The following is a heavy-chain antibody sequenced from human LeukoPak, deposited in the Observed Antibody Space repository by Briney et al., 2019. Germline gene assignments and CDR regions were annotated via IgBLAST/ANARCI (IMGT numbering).Heavy chain of an antibody. CDR2: IYSGGST. V-gene: IGHV3-53*04. J-gene: IGHJ6*02. CDR3: ARYYDILTGQAPNWYYGMDV. CDR1: GFTVSSNY. Sequence: GGSLRLSCAASGFTVSSNYMSWVRQAPGKGLEWVSVIYSGGSTYYADSVKGRFTNSRHNSKNTLYLQMNSLRAEDTAVYYCARYYDILTGQAPNWYYGMDVWGQGTTVTVSS. D-gene: IGHD3-9*01.